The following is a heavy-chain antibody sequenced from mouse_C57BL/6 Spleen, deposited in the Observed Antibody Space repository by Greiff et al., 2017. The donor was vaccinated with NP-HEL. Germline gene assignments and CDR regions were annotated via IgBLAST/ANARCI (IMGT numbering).Heavy chain of an antibody. Sequence: EVKLMESGEGLVKPGGSLKLSCAASGFTFSSYAMSWVRQTPEKRLEWVAYISSGGDYIYYADTVKGRFTISRDNARNTLYLQMSSLKSEDTAMYYCTIYYGYDGWYFDVWGTGTTVTVSS. D-gene: IGHD2-2*01. J-gene: IGHJ1*03. V-gene: IGHV5-9-1*02. CDR1: GFTFSSYA. CDR3: TIYYGYDGWYFDV. CDR2: ISSGGDYI.